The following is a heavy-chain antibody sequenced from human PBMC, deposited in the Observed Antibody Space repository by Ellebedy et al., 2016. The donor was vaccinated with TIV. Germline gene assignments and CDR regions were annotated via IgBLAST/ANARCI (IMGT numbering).Heavy chain of an antibody. V-gene: IGHV4-4*02. CDR1: GGSISSTNW. Sequence: MPSETLSLTCAVSGGSISSTNWNSWFRQPPEKGLEWIGEIYHTGTTNYNPSLKSRVTISVDKSKKQFSLNLKSVTAADPAVYYCARESFVDVGYDAFDIWGQGTMLTVSS. J-gene: IGHJ3*02. CDR3: ARESFVDVGYDAFDI. CDR2: IYHTGTT. D-gene: IGHD1-26*01.